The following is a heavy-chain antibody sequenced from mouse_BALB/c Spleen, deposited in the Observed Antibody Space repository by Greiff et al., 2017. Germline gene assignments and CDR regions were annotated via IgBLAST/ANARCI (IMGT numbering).Heavy chain of an antibody. D-gene: IGHD2-1*01. CDR2: ISYDGSN. J-gene: IGHJ4*01. Sequence: ESGPGLVKPSQSLSLTCSVTGYSITSGYYWNWIRQFPGNKLEWMGYISYDGSNNYNPSLKNRISITRDTSKNQFFLKLNSVTTEDTATYYCARGGNYLYYYAMDYWGQGTSVTVSS. CDR1: GYSITSGYY. V-gene: IGHV3-6*02. CDR3: ARGGNYLYYYAMDY.